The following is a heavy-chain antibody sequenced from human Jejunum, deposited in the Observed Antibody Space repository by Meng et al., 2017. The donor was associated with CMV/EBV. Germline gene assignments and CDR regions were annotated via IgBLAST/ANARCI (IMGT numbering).Heavy chain of an antibody. CDR3: TRDPNQLVLEYFQH. CDR2: ISWSSGIM. CDR1: EFNFSSSS. Sequence: SEFNFSSSSMNWVRRARGKGLEWISCISWSSGIMYCSDSVKGRFTISRDNAKNSLYLQMNSLRGEDTAVYYCTRDPNQLVLEYFQHWGQGTPVTVSS. D-gene: IGHD1-14*01. J-gene: IGHJ1*01. V-gene: IGHV3-48*04.